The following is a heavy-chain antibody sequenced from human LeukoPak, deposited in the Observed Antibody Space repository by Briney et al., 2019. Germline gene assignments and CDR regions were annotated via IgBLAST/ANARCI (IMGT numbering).Heavy chain of an antibody. CDR3: AKAFAFVGANFFDY. J-gene: IGHJ4*02. V-gene: IGHV3-23*01. CDR2: IGDTT. CDR1: GFTFSSYA. D-gene: IGHD1-26*01. Sequence: PGGSLRLSCAASGFTFSSYAMSWVRQAPGKGLEWVSAIGDTTYYADSVEGRFTISRDNSKNTLYLQMNSLRAEDAAIYYCAKAFAFVGANFFDYWGQGTLVTVSS.